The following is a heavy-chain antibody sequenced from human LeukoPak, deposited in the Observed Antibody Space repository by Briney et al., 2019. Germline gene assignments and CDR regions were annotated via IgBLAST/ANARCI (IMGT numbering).Heavy chain of an antibody. CDR1: GYTFTSYA. J-gene: IGHJ4*02. Sequence: ASVKVSCKASGYTFTSYAISWVRQAPGQGLEWMGWISAYNGNTIYAQKLQGRVTMTTDTSTSTAYMELRSLRSDDTAVYYCARDLSIAAAGSGLADYWGQGTLVTVSS. CDR3: ARDLSIAAAGSGLADY. CDR2: ISAYNGNT. V-gene: IGHV1-18*01. D-gene: IGHD6-13*01.